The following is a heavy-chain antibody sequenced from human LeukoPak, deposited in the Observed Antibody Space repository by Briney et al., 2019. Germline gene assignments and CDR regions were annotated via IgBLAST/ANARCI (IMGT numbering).Heavy chain of an antibody. CDR3: AKVALWFGELLWFDP. CDR1: GFTFSSYG. CDR2: ISGSGGST. J-gene: IGHJ5*02. Sequence: GGSLRLSCAASGFTFSSYGMHWVRQAPGKGLEWVSAISGSGGSTYYADSVKGRFTISRDNSKNTLYLQMNSLRAEDTAVYYCAKVALWFGELLWFDPWGQGTLVTVSS. D-gene: IGHD3-10*01. V-gene: IGHV3-23*01.